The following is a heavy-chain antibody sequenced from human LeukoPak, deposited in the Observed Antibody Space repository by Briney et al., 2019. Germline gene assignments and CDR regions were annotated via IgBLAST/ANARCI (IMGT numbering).Heavy chain of an antibody. D-gene: IGHD1-26*01. Sequence: PSETLSLTCAVYGGSFSGYYWGWIRQPPGKGLEWIGSIYYSGSTYYNPSLKSRVTISVDTSKNQFSLKLSSVTAADTAVYYCARERRLGGSYPTNYYYYYYMDVWGKGTTVTVSS. J-gene: IGHJ6*03. CDR2: IYYSGST. CDR3: ARERRLGGSYPTNYYYYYYMDV. V-gene: IGHV4-34*01. CDR1: GGSFSGYY.